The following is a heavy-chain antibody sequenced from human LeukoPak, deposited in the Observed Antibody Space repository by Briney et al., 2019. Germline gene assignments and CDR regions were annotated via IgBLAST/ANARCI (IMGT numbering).Heavy chain of an antibody. Sequence: PGGSLRLSCAASGFTFSSYSMNWVRQAPGKGLEWVPSISSSSSYIYYADSVKGRFTISRDNAKNSLYLQMNSLRAEDTAVYYCARGHIVVVPAALDFWSGYYDYFDYWGQGTLVTVSS. J-gene: IGHJ4*02. D-gene: IGHD2-2*01. CDR2: ISSSSSYI. V-gene: IGHV3-21*01. CDR1: GFTFSSYS. CDR3: ARGHIVVVPAALDFWSGYYDYFDY.